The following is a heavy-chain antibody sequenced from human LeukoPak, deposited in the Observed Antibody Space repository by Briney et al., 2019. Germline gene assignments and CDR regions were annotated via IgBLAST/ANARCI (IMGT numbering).Heavy chain of an antibody. Sequence: PGGSLRLSCAASGFTFSSYSMNWVRQAPGKGLEWVSYISSSSSTIYYADSVKGRFTISRDNAKNSLYLQMNSLRDEDTAVYYCARAPGYSSGWYYSGGDYWGQGTLVTVSS. V-gene: IGHV3-48*02. CDR1: GFTFSSYS. J-gene: IGHJ4*02. CDR2: ISSSSSTI. CDR3: ARAPGYSSGWYYSGGDY. D-gene: IGHD6-19*01.